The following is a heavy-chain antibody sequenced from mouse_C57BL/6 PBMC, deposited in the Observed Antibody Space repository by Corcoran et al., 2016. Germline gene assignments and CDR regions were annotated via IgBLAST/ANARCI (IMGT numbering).Heavy chain of an antibody. Sequence: QVQLKQSGAELVRPGASVKLSCKASGYTFTDYYINWVKQRPGQGLEWIARIYPGSGNTYYNEKFKGKATLTAEKSSSTAYMQLSSLTSEDSAVYFCARYQLRLHYAMDYWGQGTSVTVSS. V-gene: IGHV1-76*01. J-gene: IGHJ4*01. D-gene: IGHD3-2*02. CDR2: IYPGSGNT. CDR3: ARYQLRLHYAMDY. CDR1: GYTFTDYY.